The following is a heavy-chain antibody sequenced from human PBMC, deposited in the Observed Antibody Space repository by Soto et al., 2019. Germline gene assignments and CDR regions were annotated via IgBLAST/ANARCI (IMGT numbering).Heavy chain of an antibody. CDR1: GGTFSNYA. V-gene: IGHV1-69*01. J-gene: IGHJ6*02. CDR2: IIPIFGTA. Sequence: QVQLVQSGAEVKKPGSSVKVSCKASGGTFSNYAISWVRQAPGQGLEWMGGIIPIFGTANYAQKFQGRVTITADESTSTAYMELSSRRSEDTAVYYCARDAVESGSYLPSYYYYDMDVWGQATTVTVSS. CDR3: ARDAVESGSYLPSYYYYDMDV. D-gene: IGHD3-10*01.